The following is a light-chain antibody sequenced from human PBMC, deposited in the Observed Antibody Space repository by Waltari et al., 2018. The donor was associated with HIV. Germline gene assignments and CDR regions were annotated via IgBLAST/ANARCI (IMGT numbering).Light chain of an antibody. J-gene: IGLJ2*01. Sequence: QSALTRPASVSGSPGQSITFSCTGPRHEIGASNDASWYQRYPGQAPKLMIYDVTTRPSGVSHRFSASKSGNTASLTISGLQAEDEADYFCSSYTHGRVIFGGGTTVTV. V-gene: IGLV2-14*03. CDR1: RHEIGASND. CDR2: DVT. CDR3: SSYTHGRVI.